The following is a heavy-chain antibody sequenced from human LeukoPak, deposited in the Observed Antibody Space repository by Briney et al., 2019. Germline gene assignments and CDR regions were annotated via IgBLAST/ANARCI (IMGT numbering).Heavy chain of an antibody. CDR1: GITLSNYG. Sequence: GGSLRLSGAAPGITLSNYGMSWFRQAPGKGLEWVQGISDSGGSTNYADSVKGRFTISRDNPKNTLYLQMNSLRAEDTAVYFCAKRGVVIRVILVGFHKEAYYFDSWGQGALVTVSS. CDR2: ISDSGGST. J-gene: IGHJ4*02. CDR3: AKRGVVIRVILVGFHKEAYYFDS. V-gene: IGHV3-23*01. D-gene: IGHD3-22*01.